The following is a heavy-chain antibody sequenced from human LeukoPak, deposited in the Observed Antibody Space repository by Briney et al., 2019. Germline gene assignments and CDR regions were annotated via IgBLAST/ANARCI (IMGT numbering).Heavy chain of an antibody. CDR2: IIPIFGTA. CDR3: AVRWLQSTGGFDY. CDR1: GYTFTSYY. D-gene: IGHD5-24*01. V-gene: IGHV1-69*13. Sequence: ASVKVSCKASGYTFTSYYMHWVRQAPGQGLEWMGGIIPIFGTANYAQKFQGRVTITADESTSTAYMELSSLRSEDTAVYYCAVRWLQSTGGFDYWGQGTLVTVSS. J-gene: IGHJ4*02.